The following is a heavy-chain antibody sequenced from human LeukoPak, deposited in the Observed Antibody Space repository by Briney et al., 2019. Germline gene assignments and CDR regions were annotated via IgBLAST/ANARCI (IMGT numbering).Heavy chain of an antibody. CDR3: SRLPARKGVYFDY. D-gene: IGHD6-6*01. V-gene: IGHV4-59*08. J-gene: IGHJ4*02. Sequence: PSETLSLTCTVSGGSISSYYWSWIRHPPGRGLEWIGYTYYSGSTNYNPSFKSRVTISVDTSKNQFSLKLSSVTAADTAVYYCSRLPARKGVYFDYWGQGTLVTVSS. CDR1: GGSISSYY. CDR2: TYYSGST.